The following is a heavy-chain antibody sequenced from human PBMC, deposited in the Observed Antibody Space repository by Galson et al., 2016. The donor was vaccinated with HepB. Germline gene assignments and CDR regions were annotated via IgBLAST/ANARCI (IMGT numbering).Heavy chain of an antibody. CDR2: ISFDGKTK. CDR1: GFSFSNYG. CDR3: ARDGGLTGFFDQ. Sequence: SLRLSCAASGFSFSNYGMHWVRQAPGKGLEWLAIISFDGKTKYSSDSLKGRFTISRDNSKNTVYLQVRSLRADDTAVYYCARDGGLTGFFDQWGQGTLVTVSS. D-gene: IGHD3-16*01. J-gene: IGHJ4*02. V-gene: IGHV3-33*05.